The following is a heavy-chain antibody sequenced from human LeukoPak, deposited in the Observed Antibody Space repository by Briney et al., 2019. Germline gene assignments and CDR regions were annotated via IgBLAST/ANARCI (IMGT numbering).Heavy chain of an antibody. D-gene: IGHD3-9*01. J-gene: IGHJ4*02. Sequence: GGSLRLSCAASGFTFSNYAMSWVRQAPGKGLEWVSAITGSGAVTYYADSVKGRFTISRENSKNTLYLQLNSLRAEDTAVYYCVQRGDYDVLTGYYVPDYWGQGSLVTVS. CDR3: VQRGDYDVLTGYYVPDY. CDR2: ITGSGAVT. CDR1: GFTFSNYA. V-gene: IGHV3-23*01.